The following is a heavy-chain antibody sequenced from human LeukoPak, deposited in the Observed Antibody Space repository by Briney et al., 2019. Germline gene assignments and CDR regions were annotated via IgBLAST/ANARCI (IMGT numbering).Heavy chain of an antibody. D-gene: IGHD6-13*01. CDR3: ARAFGNTWLRSSSWYGGAFDI. CDR1: GGSISSGGYY. CDR2: IYHSGST. Sequence: SQTLSLTCTVSGGSISSGGYYWSWIRQPPGKGLEWIGYIYHSGSTYYNPSLKSRVTISVDRSKNQFSLKLSSVTAADTAVYYCARAFGNTWLRSSSWYGGAFDIWGQGTMVTVSS. V-gene: IGHV4-30-2*01. J-gene: IGHJ3*02.